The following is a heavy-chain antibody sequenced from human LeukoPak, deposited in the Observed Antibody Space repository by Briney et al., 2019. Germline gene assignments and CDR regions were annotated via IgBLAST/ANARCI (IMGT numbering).Heavy chain of an antibody. V-gene: IGHV3-15*01. CDR1: GISFSDSW. Sequence: GGSLRLSCTVSGISFSDSWMTWVRQAPGKGLEWVGRIKRKTDGGTTDYSSLVKGRFIISRDDSTNTLYLQMNSLKPEDTAVYFCTQTYYYEITNVNPFDYWGQGTLVTVSS. CDR3: TQTYYYEITNVNPFDY. CDR2: IKRKTDGGTT. J-gene: IGHJ4*02. D-gene: IGHD3-3*01.